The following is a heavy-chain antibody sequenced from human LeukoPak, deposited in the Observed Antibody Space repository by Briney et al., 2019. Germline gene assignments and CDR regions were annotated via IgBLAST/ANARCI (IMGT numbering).Heavy chain of an antibody. CDR2: IYHSGRT. J-gene: IGHJ4*02. CDR3: ASGTWIHYFNY. Sequence: SETLSLTCTVSGDFISNGYYRGWIRQPPGKGLEWIGSIYHSGRTYYNPSLKSRVTISVDTSKNQFSLRLSSMTASDTAVYYCASGTWIHYFNYWGQGALVTVSS. D-gene: IGHD1-26*01. CDR1: GDFISNGYY. V-gene: IGHV4-38-2*02.